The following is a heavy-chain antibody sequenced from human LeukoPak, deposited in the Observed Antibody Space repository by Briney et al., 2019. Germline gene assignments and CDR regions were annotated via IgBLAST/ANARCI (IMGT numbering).Heavy chain of an antibody. D-gene: IGHD6-13*01. V-gene: IGHV3-7*01. J-gene: IGHJ3*02. Sequence: GGSLRLSCAASGFTVSSNYMTRVRQAPGKGLEWVANIKQDGSEKYYVDSVKGRFTISRDNAKNSLYLQMNSLRAEDTAVYYCARGYSSSWYGDAFDIWGQGTMVTVSS. CDR3: ARGYSSSWYGDAFDI. CDR2: IKQDGSEK. CDR1: GFTVSSNY.